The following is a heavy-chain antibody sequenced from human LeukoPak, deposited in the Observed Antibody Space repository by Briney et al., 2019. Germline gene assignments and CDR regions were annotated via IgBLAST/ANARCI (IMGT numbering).Heavy chain of an antibody. V-gene: IGHV3-23*01. J-gene: IGHJ4*02. CDR3: AKDHLPGIVVADRDY. Sequence: GGSLRLSCVASGFIFSRYGMSWVRQAPGKGLEWVSAISGSGGTSYYADSVKGRFTISRDNSKNTLYLQINSLRAEDTALYYCAKDHLPGIVVADRDYWGQGTLVTVSS. CDR1: GFIFSRYG. D-gene: IGHD6-19*01. CDR2: ISGSGGTS.